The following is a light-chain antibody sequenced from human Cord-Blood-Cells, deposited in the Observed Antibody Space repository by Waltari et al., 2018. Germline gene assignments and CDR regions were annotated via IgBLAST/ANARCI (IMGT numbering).Light chain of an antibody. V-gene: IGKV1-8*01. J-gene: IGKJ1*01. CDR3: QQYYSYPAT. CDR1: QGISSY. CDR2: AAS. Sequence: AIRMTQPPSSFSASTGDRVTITCRARQGISSYLAWYQQKPGKAPKLLIYAASTLQSGVPSRFSGSGSGTDFTLTISCLQSEDFATYYCQQYYSYPATFGQGTKVEIK.